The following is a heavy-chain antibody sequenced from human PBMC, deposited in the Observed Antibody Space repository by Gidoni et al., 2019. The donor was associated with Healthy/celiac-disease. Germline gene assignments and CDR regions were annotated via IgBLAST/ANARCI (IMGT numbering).Heavy chain of an antibody. CDR3: AKDPVRTTVTINWFDP. CDR1: GFTFSSYA. J-gene: IGHJ5*02. Sequence: EVQLLESGGGLVQPVGSLRLSCAASGFTFSSYAMSWVRQAPGKGLGWVTAISGSGGSTYYADSVKGRFTSTRDNAKNTLYLQMNSLRAEDTAVYYCAKDPVRTTVTINWFDPWGQGTLVTVSS. D-gene: IGHD4-17*01. CDR2: ISGSGGST. V-gene: IGHV3-23*01.